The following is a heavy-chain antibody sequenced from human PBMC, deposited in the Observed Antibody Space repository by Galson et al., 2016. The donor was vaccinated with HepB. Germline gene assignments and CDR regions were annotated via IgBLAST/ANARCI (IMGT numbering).Heavy chain of an antibody. Sequence: PALVKPTQTLTLTCTFSGFSLNSTGVGVGWIRQPPGKALEWLALIYPNDDKRYSPSLRNRLTVTKDTSKNHVVLTMANMDPVDTATYYCAHSSYYSDSSGFYYNYFHHWGQGTLVTVSS. CDR1: GFSLNSTGVG. J-gene: IGHJ1*01. CDR3: AHSSYYSDSSGFYYNYFHH. CDR2: IYPNDDK. D-gene: IGHD3-22*01. V-gene: IGHV2-5*01.